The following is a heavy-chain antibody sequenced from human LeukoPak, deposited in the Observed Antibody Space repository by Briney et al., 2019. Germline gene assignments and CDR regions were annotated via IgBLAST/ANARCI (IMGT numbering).Heavy chain of an antibody. CDR2: VYPGDSDA. CDR3: ARRYYDILTGSAHAFDI. CDR1: GYSFTSYW. D-gene: IGHD3-9*01. Sequence: AESLRISCKASGYSFTSYWIGWVRQMPGKRLKWMGIVYPGDSDARYSPSFQGQVTISADKSITTAYLQWSSLKASDTAMYFCARRYYDILTGSAHAFDIWGQGTMVTVSS. J-gene: IGHJ3*02. V-gene: IGHV5-51*01.